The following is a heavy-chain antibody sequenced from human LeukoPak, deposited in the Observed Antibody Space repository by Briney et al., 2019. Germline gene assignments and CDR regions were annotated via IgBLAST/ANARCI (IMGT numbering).Heavy chain of an antibody. Sequence: GGSLRLSCAASGFTFSGSAMHWVRQASGKGLEWVGRIRSKANSYATAYAASVKGRFTISRDDSKNTAYLQMNSLKTEDTAVYYCTRPYSSSWYDWYFDLWGRGTLVTVSS. V-gene: IGHV3-73*01. D-gene: IGHD6-13*01. CDR1: GFTFSGSA. CDR3: TRPYSSSWYDWYFDL. J-gene: IGHJ2*01. CDR2: IRSKANSYAT.